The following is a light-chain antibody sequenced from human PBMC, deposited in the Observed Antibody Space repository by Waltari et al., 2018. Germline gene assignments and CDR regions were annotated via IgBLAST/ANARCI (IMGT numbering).Light chain of an antibody. CDR3: SSYAPSSTV. CDR1: SSDIGGYNY. Sequence: QSALTQPAPVSGSPGQSITIPCTGTSSDIGGYNYVSWYQQHPGKAPKLMIYDVSKRPSGVSVCFSGSKSGNTASLTISGLQAEDEADYYCSSYAPSSTVFGGGTKLTVL. J-gene: IGLJ2*01. CDR2: DVS. V-gene: IGLV2-14*03.